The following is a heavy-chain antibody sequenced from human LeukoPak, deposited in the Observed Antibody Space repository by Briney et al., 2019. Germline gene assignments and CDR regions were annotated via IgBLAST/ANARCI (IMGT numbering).Heavy chain of an antibody. V-gene: IGHV3-33*01. D-gene: IGHD3-9*01. J-gene: IGHJ6*02. CDR1: GFTFSSYG. Sequence: GGSLRLSCAASGFTFSSYGMHWVRQAPGKGLEWVAVIWYDGSNKYYADSVKGRFTISRDNSKNTLYLQMNSLRAEDTAVYYCARVYYDILTGHIPRSYGMDVWGQGTTVTVSS. CDR2: IWYDGSNK. CDR3: ARVYYDILTGHIPRSYGMDV.